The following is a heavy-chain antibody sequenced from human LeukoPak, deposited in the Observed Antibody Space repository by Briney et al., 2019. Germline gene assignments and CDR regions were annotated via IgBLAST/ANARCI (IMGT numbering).Heavy chain of an antibody. V-gene: IGHV3-23*01. Sequence: GGSLKLSCAASGFSFSSNAMSWVRQAPGKGLEWVSVISGSGGNTYYADSVKGRFTISRDNSKNELYLQMNSLRAEDTAVYYCAKGHYYDSGGYYCDYWGQGTLVTVSS. CDR2: ISGSGGNT. J-gene: IGHJ4*02. CDR1: GFSFSSNA. CDR3: AKGHYYDSGGYYCDY. D-gene: IGHD3-22*01.